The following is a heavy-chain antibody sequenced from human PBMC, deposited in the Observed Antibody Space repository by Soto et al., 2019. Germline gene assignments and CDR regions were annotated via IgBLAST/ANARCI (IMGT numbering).Heavy chain of an antibody. CDR3: ARGVYYYDSSGYFGPPHY. Sequence: SETLSLTCTVSGGSISSGGYYWSWIRQHPGKGLEWIGYIYYSGSTYYNPSLKSRVTISVDTSKNQFSLKLSSVTAADTAVYYCARGVYYYDSSGYFGPPHYWGQGTLVTVSS. CDR1: GGSISSGGYY. V-gene: IGHV4-30-4*08. D-gene: IGHD3-22*01. J-gene: IGHJ4*02. CDR2: IYYSGST.